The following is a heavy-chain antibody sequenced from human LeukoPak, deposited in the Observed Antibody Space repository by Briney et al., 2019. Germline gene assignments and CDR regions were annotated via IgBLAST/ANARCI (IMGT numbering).Heavy chain of an antibody. CDR1: GLTSNNYA. CDR2: ISGSGGST. Sequence: PGGSLRLSCAASGLTSNNYAMSWVRQAPGKGLEWVSGISGSGGSTYYADSVKGRFTISRDNSKNTLYLQMNSLRAEDTAVYYCAKDLSVAAGEDAFDVWGQGTMVTVSS. V-gene: IGHV3-23*01. J-gene: IGHJ3*01. CDR3: AKDLSVAAGEDAFDV. D-gene: IGHD6-13*01.